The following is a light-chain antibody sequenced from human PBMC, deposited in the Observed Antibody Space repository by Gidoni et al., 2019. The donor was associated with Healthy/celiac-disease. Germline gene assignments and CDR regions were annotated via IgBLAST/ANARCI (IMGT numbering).Light chain of an antibody. CDR1: QSLSSY. V-gene: IGKV1-39*01. CDR2: AAS. J-gene: IGKJ2*01. Sequence: DIQMSQSPSSLSASVGDRVTITCRASQSLSSYLHWYQQKPGKAPKLLIYAASSLQSGVPSRFSGSGSGTDFTLTISRLQPEDFASYYCQQSYSTPPGYTFGQGTKLEIK. CDR3: QQSYSTPPGYT.